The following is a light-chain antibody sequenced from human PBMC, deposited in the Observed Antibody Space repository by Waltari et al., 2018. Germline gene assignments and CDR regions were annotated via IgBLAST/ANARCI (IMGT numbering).Light chain of an antibody. J-gene: IGKJ1*01. V-gene: IGKV1-39*01. Sequence: DIQLTQSPSSLSASVGHRVTITCRASQSLSTFLHWYQQIPGKAPKLLIYAPSSLQSGVPSRFSGSGSGTDFTLTISSLQPEDFATYYCQHRYSLPRTFGQGTKVEIK. CDR3: QHRYSLPRT. CDR2: APS. CDR1: QSLSTF.